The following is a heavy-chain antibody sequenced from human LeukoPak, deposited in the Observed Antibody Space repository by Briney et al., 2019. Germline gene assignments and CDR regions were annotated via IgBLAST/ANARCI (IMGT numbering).Heavy chain of an antibody. J-gene: IGHJ5*02. D-gene: IGHD6-19*01. CDR1: GGTFSSYA. Sequence: SVKVSCKASGGTFSSYAISWVRQAPGQGLELMGRIIPILGIANYAQKFQGRVTITADKSTSTAYMELSSLRSEDTAVYYCARDATTVAGTPNWFDPWGQGTLVTVSS. V-gene: IGHV1-69*04. CDR2: IIPILGIA. CDR3: ARDATTVAGTPNWFDP.